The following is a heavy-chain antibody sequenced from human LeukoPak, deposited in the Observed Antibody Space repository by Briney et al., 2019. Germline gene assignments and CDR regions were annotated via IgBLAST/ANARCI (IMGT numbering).Heavy chain of an antibody. CDR1: GYTFTSYY. CDR3: ARDPVGPGSTSSAGDY. J-gene: IGHJ4*02. V-gene: IGHV1-46*01. Sequence: GASVKVSCKASGYTFTSYYMHWVRQAPGQGLEWMGIINPSGGSTSYAQKFQGRVTMTRDMSTSTAYMELSSLRSEDTAVYYCARDPVGPGSTSSAGDYWGQGTLVTVSS. D-gene: IGHD2-2*01. CDR2: INPSGGST.